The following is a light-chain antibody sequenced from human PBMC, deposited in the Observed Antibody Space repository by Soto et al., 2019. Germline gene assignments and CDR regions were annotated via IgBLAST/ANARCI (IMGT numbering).Light chain of an antibody. Sequence: DIVMTQSPDSLPVSLGERATINCKSSQSVLYSSNNKNYLAWFQQKSGQPPKLLIYWASTRESGVPDRFSGSGSATDFTLTISSLQAEDVAVYYCQQYYNTPRTFRQGTKVEIK. J-gene: IGKJ1*01. CDR2: WAS. CDR3: QQYYNTPRT. CDR1: QSVLYSSNNKNY. V-gene: IGKV4-1*01.